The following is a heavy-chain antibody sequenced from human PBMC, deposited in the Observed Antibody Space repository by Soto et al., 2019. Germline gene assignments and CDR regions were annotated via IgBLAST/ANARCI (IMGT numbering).Heavy chain of an antibody. CDR1: GYTFTSYD. CDR3: ARGLEWSWSLDP. V-gene: IGHV1-8*01. D-gene: IGHD3-3*01. CDR2: MNPNSGNT. Sequence: SXXVSCKASGYTFTSYDINWVRQATGQGLEWMGWMNPNSGNTGYAQKFQGRVTMTRNTSISTAYMELSSLRSEDTAMYYCARGLEWSWSLDPWGQGTLVTVSS. J-gene: IGHJ5*02.